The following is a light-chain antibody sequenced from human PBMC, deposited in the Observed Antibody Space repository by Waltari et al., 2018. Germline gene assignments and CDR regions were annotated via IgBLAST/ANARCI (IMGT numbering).Light chain of an antibody. J-gene: IGKJ4*01. Sequence: DIQMTQSPSTLSASVGDRVTITCRATQSVNSWLAWYQQKPGKAPNLLIYKASSLESGVPSRFSGSGSGTEFTLTINSLQPDDFSTYYCQQYKNWPLTFGGGTKVEIK. CDR3: QQYKNWPLT. CDR2: KAS. V-gene: IGKV1-5*03. CDR1: QSVNSW.